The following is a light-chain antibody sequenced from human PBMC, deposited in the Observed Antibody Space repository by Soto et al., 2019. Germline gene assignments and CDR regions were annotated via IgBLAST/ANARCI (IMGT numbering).Light chain of an antibody. V-gene: IGLV2-14*01. CDR2: EVS. CDR1: SSDVGGYNS. Sequence: QSALTQPASVSGSPGQSITISCTGTSSDVGGYNSVSWFQQHPSKAPKLIIYEVSHRPSGVSILFSGSKSGNTASLTISGLQAEDEADYYCNSYRHSTTLVFGTGTKVTVL. J-gene: IGLJ1*01. CDR3: NSYRHSTTLV.